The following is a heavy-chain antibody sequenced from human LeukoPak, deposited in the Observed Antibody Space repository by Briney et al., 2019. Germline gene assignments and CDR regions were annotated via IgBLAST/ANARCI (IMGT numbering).Heavy chain of an antibody. D-gene: IGHD3-9*01. CDR2: IYYSGST. J-gene: IGHJ4*02. CDR3: ARGLKFYDILAAYYTFPYFDY. CDR1: GGSLSSYY. V-gene: IGHV4-59*01. Sequence: SETLSLTCTVSGGSLSSYYWTWIRQPPGKGLEWIGYIYYSGSTNYNPSLKSRVTISVDTSKNQFSLKLSSVTVADTAVYYCARGLKFYDILAAYYTFPYFDYWGQGALVTVSS.